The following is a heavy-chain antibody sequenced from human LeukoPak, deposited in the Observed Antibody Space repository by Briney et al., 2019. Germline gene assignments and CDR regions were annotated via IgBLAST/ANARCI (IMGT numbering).Heavy chain of an antibody. CDR3: ARGGYSGYDLGGY. J-gene: IGHJ4*02. Sequence: ASETLSLTCTVSGGSISSGGYYWSWIRQPPGKGLEWIGYVYHSGSTYYNPSLKSRVTISVDTSKNQFSLKLSSVTAADTAVYYCARGGYSGYDLGGYWGQGTLVTVSS. V-gene: IGHV4-30-2*01. CDR2: VYHSGST. CDR1: GGSISSGGYY. D-gene: IGHD5-12*01.